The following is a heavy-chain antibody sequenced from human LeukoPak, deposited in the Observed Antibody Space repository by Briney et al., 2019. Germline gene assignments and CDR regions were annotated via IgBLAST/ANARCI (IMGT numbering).Heavy chain of an antibody. D-gene: IGHD3-22*01. CDR2: ISAYNGNT. CDR3: ARTTYYYGSSGYYPLRY. J-gene: IGHJ4*02. V-gene: IGHV1-18*01. CDR1: GYTFTSYG. Sequence: ASVKVSCKASGYTFTSYGISWVRQAPGQGLEWMGWISAYNGNTNYAQKLQGRVTMTTDTSTSTAYVELRSLRSDDTAVYYCARTTYYYGSSGYYPLRYWGQGTLVTVSS.